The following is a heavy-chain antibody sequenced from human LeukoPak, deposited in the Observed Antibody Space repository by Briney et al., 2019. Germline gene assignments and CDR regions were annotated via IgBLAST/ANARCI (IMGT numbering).Heavy chain of an antibody. Sequence: GESLKISCKGSGYSFTNYWIGWVRQMPGKGLEWMGIIYPGDSDTRYSPSLQGQVTISADKSISTAYLQWSSLKASDTAMYYCARPSYSSSRYYYYGMDVWGQGTTVTVSS. D-gene: IGHD6-6*01. V-gene: IGHV5-51*01. CDR1: GYSFTNYW. J-gene: IGHJ6*02. CDR3: ARPSYSSSRYYYYGMDV. CDR2: IYPGDSDT.